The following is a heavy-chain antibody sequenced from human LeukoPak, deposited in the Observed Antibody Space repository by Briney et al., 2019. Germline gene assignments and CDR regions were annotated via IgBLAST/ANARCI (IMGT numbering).Heavy chain of an antibody. D-gene: IGHD4-17*01. Sequence: PSETLSLTCTVSGVSISSSSYYWGWIRQPPGKGLEWIGSIYYSGSTYYNPSLKSRVTISVDTSKNQFSLKLSSVTAADTAVYYCARSYGDYAFDYWGQGTLVTVSS. V-gene: IGHV4-39*01. CDR2: IYYSGST. CDR3: ARSYGDYAFDY. CDR1: GVSISSSSYY. J-gene: IGHJ4*02.